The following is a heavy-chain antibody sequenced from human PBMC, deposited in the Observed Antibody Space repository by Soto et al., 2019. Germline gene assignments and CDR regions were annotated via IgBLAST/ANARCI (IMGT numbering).Heavy chain of an antibody. J-gene: IGHJ6*03. CDR3: ARRTVTTHGSYYYYYYMDV. D-gene: IGHD4-17*01. V-gene: IGHV4-59*08. CDR2: IYYSGST. Sequence: SETLSLTCTVSGGSISSYYWSWIRQPPGKEMERIGYIYYSGSTNYNPSLKSRVTISVDTSKNQFSLKLSSVTAADTAVFYCARRTVTTHGSYYYYYYMDVWGKGTTVTVSS. CDR1: GGSISSYY.